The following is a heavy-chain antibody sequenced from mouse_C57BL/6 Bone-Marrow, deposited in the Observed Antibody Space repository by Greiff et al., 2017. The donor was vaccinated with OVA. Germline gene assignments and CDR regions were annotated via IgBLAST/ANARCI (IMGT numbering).Heavy chain of an antibody. CDR2: ISSGSSTI. J-gene: IGHJ4*01. D-gene: IGHD1-1*01. CDR1: GFSFSDYG. CDR3: ARRDYYGSSSYYYSMDY. V-gene: IGHV5-17*01. Sequence: EVKLMESGGGLVKPGGSLKLSCAASGFSFSDYGMHWVRQAPEKGLEWVAYISSGSSTISYADTVTGRFTIFRDNATNTLFLNMTKMRSEDTAMDYCARRDYYGSSSYYYSMDYWGQGTSVTVSS.